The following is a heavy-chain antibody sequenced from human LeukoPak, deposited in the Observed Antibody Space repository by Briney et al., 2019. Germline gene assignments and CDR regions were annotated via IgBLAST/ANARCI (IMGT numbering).Heavy chain of an antibody. CDR1: EFTFSTYW. Sequence: PGGSLRLSCAASEFTFSTYWMNWVRQAPGKGLVWVSLIDSDGSSTSYADSVKGRFTISRDNAKNTLYLQMNSLRAEEDTAVYFCARESSVTMFDYWGQGTLVTVSS. J-gene: IGHJ4*02. V-gene: IGHV3-74*01. CDR2: IDSDGSST. CDR3: ARESSVTMFDY. D-gene: IGHD4/OR15-4a*01.